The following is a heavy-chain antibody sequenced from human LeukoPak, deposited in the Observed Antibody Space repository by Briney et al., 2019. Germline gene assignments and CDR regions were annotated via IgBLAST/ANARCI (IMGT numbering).Heavy chain of an antibody. CDR3: ASQAVFWSGYYPSDWFDP. D-gene: IGHD3-3*01. CDR1: GYTFTSYY. CDR2: INPSGGST. V-gene: IGHV1-46*01. J-gene: IGHJ5*02. Sequence: ASVKVSCKASGYTFTSYYMHWVRQAPGQGLEWMGIINPSGGSTSYAQKFQGRVTMTRDTSTSTVYMELSSLGSEDTAVYYCASQAVFWSGYYPSDWFDPWGQGTLVTVSS.